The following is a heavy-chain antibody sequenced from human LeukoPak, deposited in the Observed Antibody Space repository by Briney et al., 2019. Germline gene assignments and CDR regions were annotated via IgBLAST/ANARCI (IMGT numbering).Heavy chain of an antibody. J-gene: IGHJ3*01. Sequence: SETLSLTCTVSGYFSTAYYWGWIRQPPGKGLEWIASIRHDGHTYYNPSLRSQVSISIDMSRNQFSLKFNYMTAADTAVYYCARQVATKGEWAFDVWGQGTMVTVSS. CDR3: ARQVATKGEWAFDV. V-gene: IGHV4-38-2*02. D-gene: IGHD5-12*01. CDR2: IRHDGHT. CDR1: GYFSTAYY.